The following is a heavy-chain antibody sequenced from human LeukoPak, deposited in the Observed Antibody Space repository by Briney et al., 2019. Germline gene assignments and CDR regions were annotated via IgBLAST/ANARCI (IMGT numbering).Heavy chain of an antibody. V-gene: IGHV3-53*01. CDR3: ARDSRGYPY. CDR2: VYSGGST. Sequence: GGSLRLSCAASGFNVSSNNMNWVRQAPGKGLEWVSIVYSGGSTHYADSVKGRFTISRDNAKNSLYLEMNSLRAEDMGVYYCARDSRGYPYWGQGTLVTVSS. J-gene: IGHJ4*02. CDR1: GFNVSSNN. D-gene: IGHD3-10*01.